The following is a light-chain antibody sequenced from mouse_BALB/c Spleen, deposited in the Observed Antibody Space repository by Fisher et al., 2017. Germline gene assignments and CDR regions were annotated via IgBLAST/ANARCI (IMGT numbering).Light chain of an antibody. CDR1: SSISSSN. J-gene: IGKJ1*01. CDR2: DTS. CDR3: HQWSSYPPT. V-gene: IGKV4-53*01. Sequence: DIVLTQTPALMAAFPGEKVTITCSVSSSISSSNLHWYQQKSGTSPKRWIYDTSKLASGVPARFSGSGSGTSYSLTISSMEAEDAASYFCHQWSSYPPTFGGGTKLEIK.